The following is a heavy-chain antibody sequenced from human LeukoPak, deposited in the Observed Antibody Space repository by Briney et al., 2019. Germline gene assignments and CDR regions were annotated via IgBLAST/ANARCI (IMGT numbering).Heavy chain of an antibody. J-gene: IGHJ4*02. CDR3: ANKGASGWRFDY. V-gene: IGHV3-30*18. D-gene: IGHD6-19*01. CDR1: GFTFSTHD. Sequence: GRSLRLSCAASGFTFSTHDMHWVRQAPGKGLEWVAVISYDGRNKYYADSVKGRFTISRDNSKNALFLQMNSLRAEDTALYYCANKGASGWRFDYWGQGTLVTVSS. CDR2: ISYDGRNK.